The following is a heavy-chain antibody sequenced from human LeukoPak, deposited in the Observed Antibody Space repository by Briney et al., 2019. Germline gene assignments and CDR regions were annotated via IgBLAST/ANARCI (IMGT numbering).Heavy chain of an antibody. CDR2: ISYDGSNK. CDR3: ANTGTTGTNTADY. J-gene: IGHJ4*02. V-gene: IGHV3-30*18. Sequence: PGGSLRLSCAASGFTFSSYGMHWVRQAPGKGLKWVAVISYDGSNKYYADSVKGRFTISRDNSKNTLYLQMNSLRAEDTAVYYCANTGTTGTNTADYWGQGTLVTVSS. CDR1: GFTFSSYG. D-gene: IGHD1-1*01.